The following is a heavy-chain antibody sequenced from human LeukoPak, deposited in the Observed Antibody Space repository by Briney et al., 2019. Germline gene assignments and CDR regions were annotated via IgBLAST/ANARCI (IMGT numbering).Heavy chain of an antibody. D-gene: IGHD3-16*02. V-gene: IGHV1-8*01. CDR2: MNPKTGNT. CDR3: ARDLYVWGSYRYFDY. Sequence: ASVKVSCKASGYTFTNFDINWVRQATGQGLEWMGWMNPKTGNTGSAQNLQGRVTITGNTSISTAYMELSSLRSEDTAVYYCARDLYVWGSYRYFDYWGQGTLVTVSS. J-gene: IGHJ4*02. CDR1: GYTFTNFD.